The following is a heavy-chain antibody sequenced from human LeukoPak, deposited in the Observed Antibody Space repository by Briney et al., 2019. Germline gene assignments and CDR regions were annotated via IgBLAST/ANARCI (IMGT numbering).Heavy chain of an antibody. D-gene: IGHD3-16*02. CDR3: ARDVGRIGGVIVKGAFDI. J-gene: IGHJ3*02. CDR2: INHSGST. Sequence: SETLSLTCAVYGGSFSGYYWSWIRQPPGKGLEWIGEINHSGSTNYNPSLKSRVTISVDTSKNQFSLKLSSVTAADTAVYYCARDVGRIGGVIVKGAFDIWGQGTMVTVSS. V-gene: IGHV4-34*01. CDR1: GGSFSGYY.